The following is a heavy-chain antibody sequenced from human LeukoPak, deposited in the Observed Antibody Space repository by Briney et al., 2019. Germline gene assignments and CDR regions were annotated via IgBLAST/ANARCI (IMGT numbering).Heavy chain of an antibody. CDR2: ISYSGTNA. V-gene: IGHV3-23*01. J-gene: IGHJ6*03. CDR1: AFTISGYA. Sequence: GGSLRLSCAASAFTISGYAMTWVRQAPGKGLEWVSTISYSGTNAYYADSVKGRFTISRDNSKNMLYLQMNSLRAEDTALHYCAQATHGDYYYYMDVWGKGTTVTVSS. CDR3: AQATHGDYYYYMDV. D-gene: IGHD3-10*01.